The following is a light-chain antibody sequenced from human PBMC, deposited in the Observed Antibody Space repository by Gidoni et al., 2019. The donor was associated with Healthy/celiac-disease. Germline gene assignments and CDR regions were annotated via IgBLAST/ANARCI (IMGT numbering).Light chain of an antibody. CDR1: SSDVGSYNL. CDR2: EGS. Sequence: QSALTQPASVSGSPGQSITISCTGTSSDVGSYNLVSWYQTHPGKAPKLMIYEGSKRPSGGSNRFSGSKSGNTASLTISGLQAEDEADYYCCSYAGSSTWVFGGGTKLTVL. CDR3: CSYAGSSTWV. J-gene: IGLJ3*02. V-gene: IGLV2-23*01.